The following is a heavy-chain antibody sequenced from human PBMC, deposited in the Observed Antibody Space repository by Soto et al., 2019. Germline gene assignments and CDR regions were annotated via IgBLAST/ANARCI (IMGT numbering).Heavy chain of an antibody. V-gene: IGHV1-69*02. CDR2: IIPILGIA. Sequence: QVQLVQSGAEVKKPGSSVKVSCKASGGTFSSYTISWVRQAPGQGLEWMGRIIPILGIANYAQKFQGRVTITADKSTSTAYMELSSLRSEDTAVYYCARSDYYGSGSYAKTGDGAFDIWGQGTMVTVSS. J-gene: IGHJ3*02. CDR1: GGTFSSYT. CDR3: ARSDYYGSGSYAKTGDGAFDI. D-gene: IGHD3-10*01.